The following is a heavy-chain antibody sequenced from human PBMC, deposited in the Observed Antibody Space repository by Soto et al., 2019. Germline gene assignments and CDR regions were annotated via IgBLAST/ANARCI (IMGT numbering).Heavy chain of an antibody. J-gene: IGHJ4*02. Sequence: PGGSLRLSCAASGFTFSSYAMNWVRQAPGKGLEWVSAISGSGGSTYYADSVKGRFTISRDNSKNTLYLQMKSLRAEDTAVYYCAKDMRCSGGSCYSDFDYWGQGALVTVSS. V-gene: IGHV3-23*01. CDR1: GFTFSSYA. CDR3: AKDMRCSGGSCYSDFDY. D-gene: IGHD2-15*01. CDR2: ISGSGGST.